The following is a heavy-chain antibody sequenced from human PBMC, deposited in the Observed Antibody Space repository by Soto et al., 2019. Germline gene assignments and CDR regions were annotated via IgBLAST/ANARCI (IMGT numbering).Heavy chain of an antibody. V-gene: IGHV3-11*06. CDR1: GFTFSDYY. D-gene: IGHD6-13*01. Sequence: PGGSLRLSCAASGFTFSDYYMSWLRQAPGKGLEWVSYIVTSSAYTKYADSVKGRFSISRDNTKNTLYLEMNSLRVEDTAIYYCARLRASGWYMGGYLDSWGQGTLVTVSS. J-gene: IGHJ4*02. CDR3: ARLRASGWYMGGYLDS. CDR2: IVTSSAYT.